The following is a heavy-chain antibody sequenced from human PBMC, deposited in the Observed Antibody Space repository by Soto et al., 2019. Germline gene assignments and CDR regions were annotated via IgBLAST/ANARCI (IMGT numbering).Heavy chain of an antibody. D-gene: IGHD3-10*01. Sequence: QVQLLQSGPDVKKPGSSLKVSCKASGGTFSSYAISWVRQAPGQGLEWMGGIVTIFGTPNYAQKFQGRVTINAEESTTRAYMELGGLRSEDTAVYYCARANVGDTFGNYYYGMDVWGQGTPVTVS. CDR2: IVTIFGTP. J-gene: IGHJ6*01. CDR1: GGTFSSYA. CDR3: ARANVGDTFGNYYYGMDV. V-gene: IGHV1-69*12.